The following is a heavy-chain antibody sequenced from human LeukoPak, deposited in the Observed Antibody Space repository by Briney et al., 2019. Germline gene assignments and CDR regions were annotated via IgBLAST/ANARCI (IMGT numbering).Heavy chain of an antibody. D-gene: IGHD3-3*01. CDR1: GFTFSDYA. CDR2: LSRDGANT. V-gene: IGHV3-23*01. CDR3: AKGVGITIYDY. J-gene: IGHJ4*02. Sequence: PGGSLRLSCAASGFTFSDYAMAWVRQAPGKGLEWVSTLSRDGANTHYADSVRGRFTISRDNPKNTLYLQMNSLRAEDTAVYYCAKGVGITIYDYWGQGTLVTVS.